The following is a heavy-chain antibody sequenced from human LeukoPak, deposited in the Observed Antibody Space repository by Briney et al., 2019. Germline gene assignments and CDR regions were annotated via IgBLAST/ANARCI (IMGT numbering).Heavy chain of an antibody. J-gene: IGHJ4*02. Sequence: SETLSLTCTVSGGSISSYYWSWIRQPPGKGLEWIGYIYYSGSPNYNPSLKSRVTISVDTSKNQFSLKLSSVTAADTAVYFCAGGSTMIRGAADYWGQGTLVTVSS. CDR1: GGSISSYY. CDR3: AGGSTMIRGAADY. D-gene: IGHD3-10*01. CDR2: IYYSGSP. V-gene: IGHV4-59*01.